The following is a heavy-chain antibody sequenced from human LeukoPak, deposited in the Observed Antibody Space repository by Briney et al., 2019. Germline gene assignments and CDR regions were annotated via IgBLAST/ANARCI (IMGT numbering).Heavy chain of an antibody. V-gene: IGHV4-4*07. CDR1: GGSINSYY. Sequence: PSETLSLTCTVSGGSINSYYWSWVRQPAGKGLECIGRIYTGGNTNYNPSLMSRVTMSVDTSKNQFSLRLTSVTAADTAVYYCASSFAVAGYYQGMGVWGQGTTVTVSS. D-gene: IGHD3-3*01. CDR2: IYTGGNT. CDR3: ASSFAVAGYYQGMGV. J-gene: IGHJ6*02.